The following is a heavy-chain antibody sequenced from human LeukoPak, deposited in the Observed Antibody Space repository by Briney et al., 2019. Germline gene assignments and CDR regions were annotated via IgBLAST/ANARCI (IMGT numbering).Heavy chain of an antibody. Sequence: GRSLRLSCAASGFTFNTYGMHWVRQAPGKGLEWVAVIWYDGGNKYYADSVKGRFTISRDNSKNTLYLQVNSLRAEDTAVYHCARGEYDGAGYLDCWGQGTPVSVSS. D-gene: IGHD4/OR15-4a*01. CDR1: GFTFNTYG. CDR2: IWYDGGNK. J-gene: IGHJ4*02. CDR3: ARGEYDGAGYLDC. V-gene: IGHV3-33*01.